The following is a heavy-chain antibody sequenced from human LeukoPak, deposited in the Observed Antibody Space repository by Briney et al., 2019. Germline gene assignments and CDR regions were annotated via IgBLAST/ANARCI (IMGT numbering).Heavy chain of an antibody. D-gene: IGHD4-23*01. CDR3: AYGGAVNY. V-gene: IGHV3-74*01. CDR1: GFTFSNSW. Sequence: GGSLRLSCAASGFTFSNSWMTWVRQAPGKGLVWISRIKSDASSIGYADSVKGRFTISRDDAKNTLYLEMTSLRAEDTAIYYCAYGGAVNYRGQGTLVTVS. J-gene: IGHJ4*02. CDR2: IKSDASSI.